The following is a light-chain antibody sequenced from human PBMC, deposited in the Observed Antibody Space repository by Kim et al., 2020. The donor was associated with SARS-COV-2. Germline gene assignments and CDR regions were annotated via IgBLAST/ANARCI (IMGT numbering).Light chain of an antibody. Sequence: GHWAPMSGCGSGSCIGSKSVNRDQQLPGTATKLLIYSNGPRPSGVHDRFSGSKSGTSGSLAISGLQSEDEADYYCATWDDSLNGAVFGGGTQLTVL. CDR1: GSCIGSKS. CDR2: SNG. V-gene: IGLV1-44*01. CDR3: ATWDDSLNGAV. J-gene: IGLJ2*01.